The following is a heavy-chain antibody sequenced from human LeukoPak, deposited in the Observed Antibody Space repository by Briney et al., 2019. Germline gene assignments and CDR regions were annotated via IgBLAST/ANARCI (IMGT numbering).Heavy chain of an antibody. V-gene: IGHV3-30*02. CDR1: GFTFSSYG. J-gene: IGHJ6*02. CDR3: AKDSDYGDYPSFYYYGMDV. Sequence: GGSLRLSCAASGFTFSSYGMHWVRQAPGKGLEWVAFIRYDGSNKYYADSVKGRFTISRDNSKNTLYLQMNSLRAEDTAVYYCAKDSDYGDYPSFYYYGMDVWGLGTTVTVSS. D-gene: IGHD4-17*01. CDR2: IRYDGSNK.